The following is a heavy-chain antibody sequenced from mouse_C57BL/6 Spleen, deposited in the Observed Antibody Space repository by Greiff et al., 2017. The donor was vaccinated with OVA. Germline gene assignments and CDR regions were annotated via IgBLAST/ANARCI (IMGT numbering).Heavy chain of an antibody. CDR3: AKWGQYYGNSFWYFDD. J-gene: IGHJ1*03. V-gene: IGHV1-85*01. CDR1: GYTFTSYD. D-gene: IGHD1-1*01. Sequence: VQLQQSGPELVKPGASVKLSCKASGYTFTSYDINWVKQRPGQGLEWIGWIYPRDGSTKYNEKFKGKATLTVDTSSSTAYMELHSLTSEDSAVYFGAKWGQYYGNSFWYFDDWGTGTPVTVSS. CDR2: IYPRDGST.